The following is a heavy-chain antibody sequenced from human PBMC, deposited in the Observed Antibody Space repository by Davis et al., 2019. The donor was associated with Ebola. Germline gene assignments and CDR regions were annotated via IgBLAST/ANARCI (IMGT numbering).Heavy chain of an antibody. CDR2: ISGSGGST. Sequence: GESLKISCAAPGFTFSSFVMSWVRQAPGKGLEWVSTISGSGGSTYSADSVKARFTISRDNSKNTLYLQMNTLRAEDTAVYYCAKDWGLGSFDYWGQGTLVTVSS. V-gene: IGHV3-23*01. J-gene: IGHJ4*02. CDR1: GFTFSSFV. CDR3: AKDWGLGSFDY. D-gene: IGHD3-16*01.